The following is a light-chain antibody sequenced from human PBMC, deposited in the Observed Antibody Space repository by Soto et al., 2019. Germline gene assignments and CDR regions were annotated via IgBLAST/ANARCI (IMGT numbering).Light chain of an antibody. V-gene: IGKV1-5*03. J-gene: IGKJ2*01. Sequence: DIQMTQSPSTLSASVGDRVTITCRASQSISSWLAWYQQKPGKAPKLLIYKASSLESGVPSGFSGSGSGTEFTLTISSLQPVDFATYYCQQYNSYSHTFGQGTKVDIK. CDR3: QQYNSYSHT. CDR2: KAS. CDR1: QSISSW.